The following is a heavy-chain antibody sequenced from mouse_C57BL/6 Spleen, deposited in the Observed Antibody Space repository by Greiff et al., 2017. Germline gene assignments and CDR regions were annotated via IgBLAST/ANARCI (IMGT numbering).Heavy chain of an antibody. J-gene: IGHJ4*01. Sequence: DVQLQESVAELVRPGASVKLSCTASGFNIKNPYMHWVKQRPEQGLEWIGRIDPANGNTKDAPKFQGKATITADTSSNTAYLQLSSLTSEDTAIYYCAPYDYDYAMGYWVQGTSVTVSS. CDR2: IDPANGNT. V-gene: IGHV14-3*01. CDR1: GFNIKNPY. D-gene: IGHD2-4*01. CDR3: APYDYDYAMGY.